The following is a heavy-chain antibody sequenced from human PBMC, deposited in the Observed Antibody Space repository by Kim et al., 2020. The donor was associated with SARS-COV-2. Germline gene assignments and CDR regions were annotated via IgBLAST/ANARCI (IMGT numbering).Heavy chain of an antibody. Sequence: GESLKISCKGSGYSFTSYWIGWVRQMPGKGLEWMGIIYPGDSDTRYSPSFQGQVTISADKSISTAYLQWSSLKASDTAIYYCARRSSSSAGENYFDYWGQGTLVTVSS. CDR1: GYSFTSYW. D-gene: IGHD6-6*01. CDR2: IYPGDSDT. V-gene: IGHV5-51*01. J-gene: IGHJ4*02. CDR3: ARRSSSSAGENYFDY.